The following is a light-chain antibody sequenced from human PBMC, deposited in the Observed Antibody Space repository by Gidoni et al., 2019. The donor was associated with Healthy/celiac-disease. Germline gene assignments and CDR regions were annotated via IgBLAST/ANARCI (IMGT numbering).Light chain of an antibody. CDR2: DAS. J-gene: IGKJ5*01. CDR3: QQRSNWPPIT. CDR1: QSVSSY. V-gene: IGKV3-11*01. Sequence: EIVLTQSPATLSLSPGERATLSCRASQSVSSYLAWYQQKLGQAPRLLIYDASNRATGIPAMFSGSGSGTDFTLTISSLEPEDFAVYYCQQRSNWPPITFXXXTRLEIK.